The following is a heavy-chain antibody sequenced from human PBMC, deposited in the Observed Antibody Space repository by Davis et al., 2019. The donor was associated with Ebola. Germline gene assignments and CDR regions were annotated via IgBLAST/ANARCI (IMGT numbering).Heavy chain of an antibody. J-gene: IGHJ4*02. Sequence: GESLKISCAASGFSFRNYNMNWVRQAPGKGLEWVSSISKSMTYIDYADSVKGRFTISRDNAKNSLYLQMNSLRAEDTAMYYCARDTGDDYNWDNFDYWGQGTLVTVSS. CDR2: ISKSMTYI. CDR3: ARDTGDDYNWDNFDY. D-gene: IGHD5-24*01. CDR1: GFSFRNYN. V-gene: IGHV3-21*06.